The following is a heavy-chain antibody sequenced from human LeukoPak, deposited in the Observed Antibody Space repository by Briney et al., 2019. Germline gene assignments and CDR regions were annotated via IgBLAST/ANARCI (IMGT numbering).Heavy chain of an antibody. CDR3: AKDMVSTWPYFYTYYYMDV. V-gene: IGHV4-4*07. D-gene: IGHD3-22*01. J-gene: IGHJ6*03. CDR2: IHGNGST. CDR1: GASITAHS. Sequence: SETLSLTCTVSGASITAHSWDWIRQPAGKALEWIGRIHGNGSTNYNPSLKSRVTMSLDTSKSQFSLKLPSVTAADTALYYCAKDMVSTWPYFYTYYYMDVWGQGTTVAVSS.